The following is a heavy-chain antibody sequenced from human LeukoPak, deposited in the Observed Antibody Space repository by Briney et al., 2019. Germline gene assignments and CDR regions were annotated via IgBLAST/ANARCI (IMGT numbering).Heavy chain of an antibody. D-gene: IGHD3-3*01. CDR1: GGSFSGYY. J-gene: IGHJ4*02. CDR3: ARRTTYYDFWSGYPRYYFDY. Sequence: TLSLTCAVYGGSFSGYYWSWNRQPPGMGLEWIGEINHSGSTNYNPSLKSRVTISVDTSKNQFSLKLSSVTAADTAVYYCARRTTYYDFWSGYPRYYFDYWGQGTLVTVSS. CDR2: INHSGST. V-gene: IGHV4-34*01.